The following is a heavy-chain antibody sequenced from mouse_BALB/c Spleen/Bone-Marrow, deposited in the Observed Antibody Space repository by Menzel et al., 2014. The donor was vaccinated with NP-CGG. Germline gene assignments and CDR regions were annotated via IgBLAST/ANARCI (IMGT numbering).Heavy chain of an antibody. Sequence: EVKLVESGPELVKPGASVMMSCKASGYTFTSYVIHWVKQKPGQGLEWIAYIDPYNDDTKYNGKLKGKATLTSDKSSSTANMEFSSLTSEDSAVFYCARGGITNYYGLDYWGQGTSVTVSS. J-gene: IGHJ4*01. CDR3: ARGGITNYYGLDY. CDR1: GYTFTSYV. D-gene: IGHD2-4*01. V-gene: IGHV1-14*01. CDR2: IDPYNDDT.